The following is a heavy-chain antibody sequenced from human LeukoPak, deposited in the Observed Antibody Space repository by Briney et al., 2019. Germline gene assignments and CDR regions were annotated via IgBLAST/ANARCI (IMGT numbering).Heavy chain of an antibody. J-gene: IGHJ3*02. V-gene: IGHV3-23*01. CDR2: ISGSGGST. D-gene: IGHD6-6*01. CDR3: AKDRIAARLDAFDI. Sequence: GGSLSLSCAPSGFTLCSYAMSWVRHAPGKGLEWVSAISGSGGSTYYADSVKGRFTISRDHSKNTLYLQMNSLRAEDTAVYYCAKDRIAARLDAFDIWGQGTMVTVSS. CDR1: GFTLCSYA.